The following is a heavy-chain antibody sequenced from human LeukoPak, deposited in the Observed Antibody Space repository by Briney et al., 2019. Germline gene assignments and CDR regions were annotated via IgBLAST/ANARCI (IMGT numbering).Heavy chain of an antibody. Sequence: SETLSLTCAVYGGSFSGYYWSWIRQPPGKGLEWIGEINHSGSTNYNPSLKSRVTISVGTSKNQFSLKLSSVTAADTAVYYCARGLGYYDSSGYYYWFDPWGQGTLVTVSS. V-gene: IGHV4-34*01. J-gene: IGHJ5*02. CDR3: ARGLGYYDSSGYYYWFDP. CDR2: INHSGST. D-gene: IGHD3-22*01. CDR1: GGSFSGYY.